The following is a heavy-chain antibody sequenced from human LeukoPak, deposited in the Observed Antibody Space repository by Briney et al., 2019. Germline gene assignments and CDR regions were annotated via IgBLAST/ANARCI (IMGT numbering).Heavy chain of an antibody. CDR1: RFSFSKYA. J-gene: IGHJ3*02. CDR3: AVLARVDAFDI. V-gene: IGHV3-30*03. CDR2: ISYDGGDM. Sequence: PGGSLRLSCAASRFSFSKYAIHWVRQAPGKGLEWVAVISYDGGDMYYADSVKGRFTISRDNSKNTLYLQMNSLRAEDTAVYYCAVLARVDAFDIWGQGTRVTVSS.